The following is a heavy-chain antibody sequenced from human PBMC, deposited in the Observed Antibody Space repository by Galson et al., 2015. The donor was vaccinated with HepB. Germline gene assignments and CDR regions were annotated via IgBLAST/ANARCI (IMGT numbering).Heavy chain of an antibody. Sequence: SVKVSCKASGYTFTSYAMNWVRQAPGQGLEWMGWINTNTGNPTYAQGFTGRFVFSLDTSVSTAYLQISSLKAEDTAVYYCARAAYYYGSGSKNPWNWFDPWGQGTLVTVSS. D-gene: IGHD3-10*01. V-gene: IGHV7-4-1*02. CDR3: ARAAYYYGSGSKNPWNWFDP. J-gene: IGHJ5*02. CDR2: INTNTGNP. CDR1: GYTFTSYA.